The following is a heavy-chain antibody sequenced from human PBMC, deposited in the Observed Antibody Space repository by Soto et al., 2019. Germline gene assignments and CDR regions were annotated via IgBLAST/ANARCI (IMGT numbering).Heavy chain of an antibody. CDR3: AKEEGSSWNYYYGMDV. Sequence: PGGSLRLSCAASGFTFSSYGMHWVRQAPGKGLEWVAVISYDGSNKYYADSVKGRFTISRDNSKNTLYLQMNSLRAEDTAVYYCAKEEGSSWNYYYGMDVWGQGTTVTVSS. CDR1: GFTFSSYG. J-gene: IGHJ6*02. CDR2: ISYDGSNK. V-gene: IGHV3-30*18. D-gene: IGHD6-13*01.